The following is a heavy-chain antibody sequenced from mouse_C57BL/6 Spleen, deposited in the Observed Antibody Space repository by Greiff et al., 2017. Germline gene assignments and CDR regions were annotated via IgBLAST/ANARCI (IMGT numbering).Heavy chain of an antibody. Sequence: QVQLKESGAELVRPGTSVKMSCKASGYTFTNYWIGWAKQRPGHGLEWIGDIYPGGGYTNYNEKFKGKATLTADKSSSTAYMQFSSLTSEDSAIYYCARRAGTYFDVWGTGTTVTVSS. CDR1: GYTFTNYW. CDR3: ARRAGTYFDV. CDR2: IYPGGGYT. D-gene: IGHD4-1*01. J-gene: IGHJ1*03. V-gene: IGHV1-63*01.